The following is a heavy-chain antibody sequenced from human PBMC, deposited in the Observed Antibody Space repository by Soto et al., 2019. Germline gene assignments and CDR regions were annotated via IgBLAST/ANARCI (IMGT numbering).Heavy chain of an antibody. V-gene: IGHV3-73*01. CDR1: GFTFSGSA. J-gene: IGHJ6*02. CDR2: IRSKANSYAT. D-gene: IGHD2-15*01. CDR3: TRQPLSYCSGGSCYSYLGGMDV. Sequence: GGSLRLSCAASGFTFSGSAMHWVRQASGKXLEWVGRIRSKANSYATAYAASVKGRFTISRDDSKNTAYLQMNSLKTEDTAVYYCTRQPLSYCSGGSCYSYLGGMDVWGQGPTVTVSS.